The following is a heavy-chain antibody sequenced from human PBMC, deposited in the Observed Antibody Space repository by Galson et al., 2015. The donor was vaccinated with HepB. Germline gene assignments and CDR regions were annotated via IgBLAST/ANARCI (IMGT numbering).Heavy chain of an antibody. J-gene: IGHJ4*02. CDR2: TSAYNDNT. CDR1: GYTFTNHG. D-gene: IGHD3-3*01. Sequence: SVKVSCKASGYTFTNHGISWVRQAPGQGLEWMGWTSAYNDNTNYAQKFQGRVTMTTDTSTSTAYMELRSLRSDDTAVYYCARDKGHDFWSGYIFMTNYYFDYWGQGTLVTVSS. V-gene: IGHV1-18*04. CDR3: ARDKGHDFWSGYIFMTNYYFDY.